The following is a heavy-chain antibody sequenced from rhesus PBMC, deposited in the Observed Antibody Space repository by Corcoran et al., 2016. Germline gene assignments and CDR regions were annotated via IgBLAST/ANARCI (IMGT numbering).Heavy chain of an antibody. V-gene: IGHV4-169*02. Sequence: LQLQESGPGLVKPSETLSVTCAVSGGSISSSYWSWIRQAPGKGLEWIGYIYGSGSSPNYNPSLKSRVTLSVDTSKNQLSLKLSSVTAADTAVYYCASTTYSSGWPIFDYWGQGVLVTVSS. J-gene: IGHJ4*01. D-gene: IGHD6-31*01. CDR1: GGSISSSY. CDR2: IYGSGSSP. CDR3: ASTTYSSGWPIFDY.